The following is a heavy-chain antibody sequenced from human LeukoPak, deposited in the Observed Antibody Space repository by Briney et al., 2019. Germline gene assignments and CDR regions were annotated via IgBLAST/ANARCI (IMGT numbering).Heavy chain of an antibody. CDR3: ARGDCSGGSCYFVESG. D-gene: IGHD2-15*01. CDR2: INPNSGGT. CDR1: GYTFTGYY. V-gene: IGHV1-2*02. Sequence: GASVKVSCKASGYTFTGYYMHWVRQAPGQGLEWMGWINPNSGGTNYAQKFQGRVTMTRDTSISTAYMELSRLRCEDTAVYYCARGDCSGGSCYFVESGWGQGTLVTVSS. J-gene: IGHJ4*02.